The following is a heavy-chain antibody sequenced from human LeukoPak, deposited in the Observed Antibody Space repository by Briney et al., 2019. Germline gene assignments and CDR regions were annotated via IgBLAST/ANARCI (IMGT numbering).Heavy chain of an antibody. Sequence: SETLPLTCTVSGGSISSGAYYWSWIRQYPGKGLEWVGYMQYSGSTNYNPSLKSRVAISVDTSKNQFSLKLSSVTAADTAVYYCERSGGSYFDYWGQGILVTVSS. CDR1: GGSISSGAYY. D-gene: IGHD2-15*01. J-gene: IGHJ4*02. CDR2: MQYSGST. CDR3: ERSGGSYFDY. V-gene: IGHV4-31*03.